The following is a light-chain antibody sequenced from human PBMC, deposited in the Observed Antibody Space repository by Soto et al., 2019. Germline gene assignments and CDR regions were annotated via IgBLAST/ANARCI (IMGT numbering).Light chain of an antibody. V-gene: IGKV1-39*01. Sequence: DIQMTQYPPSLSSYLLDIVTITCRASQTITSDLNWYQQRPGKAPKLLIYAASNLQSGVPSRFSGSGSGTDFTFIISSLQPEDSATYYCQQTYSTPGWTFGQGTKVDIK. CDR3: QQTYSTPGWT. CDR1: QTITSD. J-gene: IGKJ1*01. CDR2: AAS.